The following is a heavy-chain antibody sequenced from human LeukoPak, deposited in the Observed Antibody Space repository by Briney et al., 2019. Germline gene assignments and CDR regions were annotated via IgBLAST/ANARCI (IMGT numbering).Heavy chain of an antibody. CDR3: ARAEVTAGRKYFDL. V-gene: IGHV4-30-4*01. D-gene: IGHD2-15*01. Sequence: SQTLSLTCNVSGGSISSGDYFWSWIRQPPGKGLEWIGYIYYSGSAYYSPSLRSRFTISVDTSENQFSLKLSSVTATDTAVYFCARAEVTAGRKYFDLWGRGTLVTVSS. CDR1: GGSISSGDYF. CDR2: IYYSGSA. J-gene: IGHJ2*01.